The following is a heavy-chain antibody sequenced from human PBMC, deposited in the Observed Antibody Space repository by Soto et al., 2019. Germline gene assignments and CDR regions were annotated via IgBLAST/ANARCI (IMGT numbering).Heavy chain of an antibody. J-gene: IGHJ6*02. Sequence: QVQLVESGGGVVQPGRSLRLSCAASGFTFSSYGMHWVRQAPGKGLEWVAVIWYDGSNKYYADSVKGRFTNSRDNSKNTLYLPMNSLRAEDTAVYYCARVTGGTIDYYGMYVWGQGTTVTVSS. CDR1: GFTFSSYG. CDR3: ARVTGGTIDYYGMYV. CDR2: IWYDGSNK. V-gene: IGHV3-33*01. D-gene: IGHD2-8*01.